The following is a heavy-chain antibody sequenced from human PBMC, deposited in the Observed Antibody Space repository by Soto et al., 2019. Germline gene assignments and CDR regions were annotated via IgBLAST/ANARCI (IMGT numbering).Heavy chain of an antibody. J-gene: IGHJ4*01. CDR3: ARSLYDWNDY. CDR1: GFTVSSNY. D-gene: IGHD1-20*01. V-gene: IGHV3-53*04. Sequence: GGSLRLSCAASGFTVSSNYMSWVRQAPGKGLEWVSVINSGGSTYYADSEKGRFTISRHNSKNTLYLQMNSLRAEDTAVYYCARSLYDWNDYWGHGTLVTVSS. CDR2: INSGGST.